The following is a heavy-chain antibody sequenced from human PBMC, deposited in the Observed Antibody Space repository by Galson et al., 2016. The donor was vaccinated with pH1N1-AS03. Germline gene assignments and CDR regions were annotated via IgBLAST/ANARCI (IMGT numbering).Heavy chain of an antibody. CDR1: GFTFTGYW. CDR2: IKGDGSEK. Sequence: SLRLSCAASGFTFTGYWMSWVRQAPGKGLEWVANIKGDGSEKVYVDSVKGRFTISRDDANNSVYLQMESLRTEDTALYFCVYDSSGLYYFEYWGRGAQVTVSS. CDR3: VYDSSGLYYFEY. D-gene: IGHD3-22*01. V-gene: IGHV3-7*03. J-gene: IGHJ4*02.